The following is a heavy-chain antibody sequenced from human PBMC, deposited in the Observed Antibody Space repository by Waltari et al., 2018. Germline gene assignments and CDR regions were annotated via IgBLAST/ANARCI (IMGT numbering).Heavy chain of an antibody. D-gene: IGHD1-26*01. V-gene: IGHV3-23*01. J-gene: IGHJ4*02. CDR2: ITANGDDT. CDR3: AKDFYSAYGGDLFDH. Sequence: EVQLLESGGGLVQPGGSLRLSCAASGLTFSNYAMSWVRQAPGKGLEWVSLITANGDDTYYPDSVKGRFTISRDNSRNTLYLQLRSLRAEDTAVYYCAKDFYSAYGGDLFDHWGQGTLVTVSS. CDR1: GLTFSNYA.